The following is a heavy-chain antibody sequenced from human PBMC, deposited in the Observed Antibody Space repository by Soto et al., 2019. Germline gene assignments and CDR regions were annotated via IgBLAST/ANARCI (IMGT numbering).Heavy chain of an antibody. CDR2: ISYDGSDE. J-gene: IGHJ6*02. V-gene: IGHV3-30*04. CDR3: ARVGAYGDSPYYNYAMDV. D-gene: IGHD2-21*01. Sequence: PGGSLSLSCAASGFKFMNYVFHWVRQAPGKGLEWVAVISYDGSDEHYTDSVKGRFTISRDNSRDTVYLQMSGLRSEDTAVYYCARVGAYGDSPYYNYAMDVWGQGTTVTVSS. CDR1: GFKFMNYV.